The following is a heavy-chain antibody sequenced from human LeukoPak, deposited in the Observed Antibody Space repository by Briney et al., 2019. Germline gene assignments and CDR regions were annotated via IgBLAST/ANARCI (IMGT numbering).Heavy chain of an antibody. CDR3: ARIGSWFIDY. CDR1: GGSFSSSSYY. Sequence: PSETLSLTCTVSGGSFSSSSYYWGWIRQPPGKGLEWIGSIYYSGSTYYNPSLKSRVTISVDTSKNQFSLKLSSVTAADTAVYYCARIGSWFIDYWGQGTLVTVSS. D-gene: IGHD6-13*01. CDR2: IYYSGST. J-gene: IGHJ4*02. V-gene: IGHV4-39*07.